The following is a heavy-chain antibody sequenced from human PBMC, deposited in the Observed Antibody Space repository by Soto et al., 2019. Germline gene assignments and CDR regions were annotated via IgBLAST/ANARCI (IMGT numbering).Heavy chain of an antibody. V-gene: IGHV4-4*02. CDR1: GGSISSSNW. Sequence: QVQLQESGPGLVKPSGTLSLTCAVSGGSISSSNWWSWVRQPPGKGLEWIGEIFHNGNTYSNPSLTGRVTMSVDKSTNQFSLNLTSVTAADTAVYYCASRTYAMDVWGQGTTVTVSS. J-gene: IGHJ6*02. CDR2: IFHNGNT. CDR3: ASRTYAMDV.